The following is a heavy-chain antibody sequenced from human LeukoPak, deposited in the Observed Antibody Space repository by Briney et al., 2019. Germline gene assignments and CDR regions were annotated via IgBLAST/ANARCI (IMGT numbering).Heavy chain of an antibody. CDR1: GFTFSSYW. CDR2: IKQDGSEK. Sequence: GGSLRLSCAASGFTFSSYWMSWVRQAPGKGLEWVANIKQDGSEKYYVDSVKGRFTISRDNAKNSLYLQMNSLRAEDTAVYYCATRGPGYCGGDCYSSMAADYWGQGTLVTVSS. V-gene: IGHV3-7*01. D-gene: IGHD2-21*02. CDR3: ATRGPGYCGGDCYSSMAADY. J-gene: IGHJ4*02.